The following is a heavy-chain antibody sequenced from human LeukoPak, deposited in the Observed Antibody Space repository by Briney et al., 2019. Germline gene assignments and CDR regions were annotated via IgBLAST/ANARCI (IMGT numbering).Heavy chain of an antibody. CDR2: IYYSGST. CDR3: ARDQSTWFFDY. CDR1: GGSISSGGYY. V-gene: IGHV4-31*03. D-gene: IGHD6-13*01. Sequence: TSQTLSLTCTVSGGSISSGGYYWNWIRQHPGKGLEWIGYIYYSGSTYYNPPLNSRVTISVDTSKNQFSLKLSSVTAADTAVYYCARDQSTWFFDYWGQGTLVTVSS. J-gene: IGHJ4*02.